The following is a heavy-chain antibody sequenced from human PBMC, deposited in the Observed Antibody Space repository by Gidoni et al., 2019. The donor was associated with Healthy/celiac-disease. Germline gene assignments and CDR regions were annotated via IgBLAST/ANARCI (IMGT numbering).Heavy chain of an antibody. CDR1: GVTFSSFS. CDR3: AREGRGDYYFDY. D-gene: IGHD3-10*01. J-gene: IGHJ4*02. V-gene: IGHV3-21*01. CDR2: ISSSSSYI. Sequence: EVQLVEPGGGLVKPGGSLRLSWAASGVTFSSFSMNVVRQAPGTGLEWVSSISSSSSYIYYAYSGKARFTLSSDNAKNSLYLQMNSLSAEDTAVYYCAREGRGDYYFDYWGQGTLVTVSS.